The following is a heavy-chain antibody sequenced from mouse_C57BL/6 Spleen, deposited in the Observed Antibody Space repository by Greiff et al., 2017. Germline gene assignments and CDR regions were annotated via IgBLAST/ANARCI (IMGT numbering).Heavy chain of an antibody. J-gene: IGHJ3*01. CDR1: GFTFSSYA. V-gene: IGHV5-4*01. Sequence: EVMLVESGGGLVKPGGSLKLSCAASGFTFSSYAMSWVRQTPEKRLEWVATISDGGSYTYYPDNVKGRFTISRDNAKNNLYLQMSHLKSEDTAMYYCARDWGDGYYFWFAYWGQGTLVTVSA. CDR2: ISDGGSYT. CDR3: ARDWGDGYYFWFAY. D-gene: IGHD2-3*01.